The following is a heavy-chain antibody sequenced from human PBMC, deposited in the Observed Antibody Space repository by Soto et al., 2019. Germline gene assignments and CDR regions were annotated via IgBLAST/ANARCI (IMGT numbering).Heavy chain of an antibody. J-gene: IGHJ6*02. D-gene: IGHD3-3*01. Sequence: GGSLRLSCEASVFTFSGLEMHWVRQPPGKGLEWVSSIGTAGDTYYAVSVKGRFTISRDNAKKSLYLQMNSLRAEDTAVYYCAREVTVFGVIIPTPMDVWGQGTTVTVSS. CDR3: AREVTVFGVIIPTPMDV. CDR2: IGTAGDT. V-gene: IGHV3-13*01. CDR1: VFTFSGLE.